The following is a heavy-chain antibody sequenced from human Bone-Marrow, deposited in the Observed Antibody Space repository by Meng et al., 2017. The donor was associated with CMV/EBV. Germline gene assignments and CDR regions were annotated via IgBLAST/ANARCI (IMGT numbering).Heavy chain of an antibody. J-gene: IGHJ5*02. V-gene: IGHV4-34*01. CDR3: AIRDYDFWSGYYSGWFDP. D-gene: IGHD3-3*01. Sequence: GSICSYSWRWIRQPPGKGLEWIGEINHSGSTNYNPSLKRRVTISVATSKSQFSLKLSSVTAADTAVYYCAIRDYDFWSGYYSGWFDPWGQGTLVTVSS. CDR1: GSICSYS. CDR2: INHSGST.